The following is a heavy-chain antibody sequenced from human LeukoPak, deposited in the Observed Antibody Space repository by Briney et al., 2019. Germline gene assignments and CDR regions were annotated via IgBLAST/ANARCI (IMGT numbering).Heavy chain of an antibody. V-gene: IGHV1-24*01. D-gene: IGHD3-22*01. CDR1: GYTLTGLS. CDR2: FDPEDGDT. J-gene: IGHJ4*02. Sequence: ASVKVSCKVSGYTLTGLSMNWVRQAPGKGLEWMGGFDPEDGDTIYAQKFQGRVTMTEDTSTDTAYMELSSLRSEDTAVYYCATVPYDRGDYWGQGTLVTVSS. CDR3: ATVPYDRGDY.